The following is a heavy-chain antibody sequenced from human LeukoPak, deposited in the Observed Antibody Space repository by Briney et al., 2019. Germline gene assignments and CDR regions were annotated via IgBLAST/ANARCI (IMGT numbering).Heavy chain of an antibody. J-gene: IGHJ4*02. CDR2: ISYDGSNK. Sequence: PGGSLRLSCAASGFTFSSYGMHWVRQAPGKGLEWVAVISYDGSNKYYADSVKGRFTISRDNSKNTVYLQMNSLRAEDTAVYYWAKVGSGAAAGTDLINYWGQGTLVTVSS. D-gene: IGHD6-13*01. CDR3: AKVGSGAAAGTDLINY. V-gene: IGHV3-30*18. CDR1: GFTFSSYG.